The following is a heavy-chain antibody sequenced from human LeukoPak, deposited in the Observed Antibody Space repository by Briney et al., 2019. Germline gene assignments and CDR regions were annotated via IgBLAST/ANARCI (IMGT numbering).Heavy chain of an antibody. D-gene: IGHD3-10*01. V-gene: IGHV3-23*01. J-gene: IGHJ4*02. Sequence: GGSLRLSCAASGFTFSSYAMSWVRQAPGKGLEWVSAISGTAGSTDYADSVKGRFTISRDNSKNTLSLQMNSLRVGDTALYYCAREKGVVSGSSDYWGQGTLVTVSS. CDR3: AREKGVVSGSSDY. CDR2: ISGTAGST. CDR1: GFTFSSYA.